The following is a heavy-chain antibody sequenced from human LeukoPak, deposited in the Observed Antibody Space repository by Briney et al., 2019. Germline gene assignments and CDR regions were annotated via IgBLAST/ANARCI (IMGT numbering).Heavy chain of an antibody. CDR1: GYTFTSYY. Sequence: GASVKVSCKASGYTFTSYYMHWVRQAPGQGLEWMGIINPSGGSTSYAQTFQGRVTMTRATSTSTVYMELSSLRSEDTAVYYCARVAAMAEEFDYWGQGTLVTVSS. V-gene: IGHV1-46*01. J-gene: IGHJ4*02. CDR2: INPSGGST. CDR3: ARVAAMAEEFDY. D-gene: IGHD5-24*01.